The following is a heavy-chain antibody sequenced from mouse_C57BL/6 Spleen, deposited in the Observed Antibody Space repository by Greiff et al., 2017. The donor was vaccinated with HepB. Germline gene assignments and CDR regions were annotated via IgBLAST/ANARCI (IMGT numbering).Heavy chain of an antibody. D-gene: IGHD6-5*01. V-gene: IGHV14-4*01. J-gene: IGHJ3*01. CDR3: TTSLSAY. CDR2: IDPENGDT. CDR1: GFNIKDDY. Sequence: EVKLMESGAELVRPGASVKLSCTASGFNIKDDYMHWVKQRPEQGLEWIGWIDPENGDTEYASKFQGKATITADTSSNTAYLQLSSLTSEDTAVYYCTTSLSAYWGQGTLVTVSA.